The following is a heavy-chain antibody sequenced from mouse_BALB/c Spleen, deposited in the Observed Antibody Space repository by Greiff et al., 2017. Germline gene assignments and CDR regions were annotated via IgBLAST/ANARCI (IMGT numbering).Heavy chain of an antibody. Sequence: EVQVVESGGGLVKPGGSLKLSCAASGFTFSDYYMYWVRQTPEKRLEWVATISDGGSYTYYPDSVKGRFTISRDNAKNNLYLQMSSLKSEDTAMYYCARVRSYYDYHYYAMDYWGQGTSVTVSS. J-gene: IGHJ4*01. CDR2: ISDGGSYT. V-gene: IGHV5-4*02. CDR1: GFTFSDYY. CDR3: ARVRSYYDYHYYAMDY. D-gene: IGHD2-4*01.